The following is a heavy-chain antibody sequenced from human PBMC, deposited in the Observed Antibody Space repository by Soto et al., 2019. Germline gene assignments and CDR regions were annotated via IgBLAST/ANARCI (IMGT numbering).Heavy chain of an antibody. J-gene: IGHJ4*02. V-gene: IGHV1-2*02. CDR2: IGPESGAT. CDR1: GYTFTGHY. D-gene: IGHD1-26*01. CDR3: GRGRSGQIVVFY. Sequence: KVSCKASGYTFTGHYIHWVRQAPEQGPEWMGEIGPESGATRYAQKFQGRVTMTRDMSITTVYMELNNLSPDDTAVYYCGRGRSGQIVVFYWGQGTPVTVSS.